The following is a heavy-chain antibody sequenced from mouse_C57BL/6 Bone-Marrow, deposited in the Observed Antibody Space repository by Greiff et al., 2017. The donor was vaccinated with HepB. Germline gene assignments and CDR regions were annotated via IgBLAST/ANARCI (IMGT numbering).Heavy chain of an antibody. CDR3: AREGFTDSFDY. CDR1: GYTFTSYT. CDR2: INPSSGYT. Sequence: QVQLKESGAELARPGASVKMSCKASGYTFTSYTMHWVKQRPGQGLEWIGYINPSSGYTKYNQKFKDKATLTADKSSSTAYMQLCSLTSEDSAVYYCAREGFTDSFDYWGQGTTLTVSS. J-gene: IGHJ2*01. V-gene: IGHV1-4*01.